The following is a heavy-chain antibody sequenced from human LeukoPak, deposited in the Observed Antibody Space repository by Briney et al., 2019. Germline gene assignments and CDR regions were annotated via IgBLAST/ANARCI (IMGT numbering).Heavy chain of an antibody. CDR2: IIPIFGTA. J-gene: IGHJ6*03. CDR1: GGTFSSYA. Sequence: SVKVSCKASGGTFSSYAISWVRQAPGQGLEWMGGIIPIFGTANYAQKFQGRVTITTDESTSTAYMELSSLRSEDTAVYYCARVYYDSSGYSPDYYYYYYMDVWGKGTTVTVSS. D-gene: IGHD3-22*01. V-gene: IGHV1-69*05. CDR3: ARVYYDSSGYSPDYYYYYYMDV.